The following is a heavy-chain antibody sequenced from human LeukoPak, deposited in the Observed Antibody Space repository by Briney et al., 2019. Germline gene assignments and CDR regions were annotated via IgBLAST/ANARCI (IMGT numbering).Heavy chain of an antibody. CDR3: ARSRFTTMVRGVSYYYGMDV. CDR2: ISAYNGNT. J-gene: IGHJ6*02. CDR1: GYTFTSYG. Sequence: GASVKVSCKAPGYTFTSYGISWVRQAPGQGLEWMGWISAYNGNTNYAQKLQGRVTMTTDTSTSTAYMELRSLRSDDTAVYYCARSRFTTMVRGVSYYYGMDVWGQGTTVTVSS. V-gene: IGHV1-18*01. D-gene: IGHD3-10*01.